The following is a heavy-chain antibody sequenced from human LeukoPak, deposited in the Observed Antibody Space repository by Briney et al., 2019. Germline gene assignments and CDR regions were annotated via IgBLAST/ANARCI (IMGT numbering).Heavy chain of an antibody. D-gene: IGHD5-12*01. J-gene: IGHJ4*02. CDR3: ARAGYSGYDNYFDY. Sequence: GSSVKVSCKASGGTFSSYAISWVRQAPGQGLEWMGGIIPIFGTANYAQKFQGRVTITADESTGTAYMELSSLRSEDTAVYYCARAGYSGYDNYFDYWGQGTLVTVSS. V-gene: IGHV1-69*01. CDR2: IIPIFGTA. CDR1: GGTFSSYA.